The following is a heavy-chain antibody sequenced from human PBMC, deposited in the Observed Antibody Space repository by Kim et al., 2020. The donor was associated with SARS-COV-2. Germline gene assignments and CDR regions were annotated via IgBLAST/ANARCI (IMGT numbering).Heavy chain of an antibody. Sequence: GWSLRLSCAASGFTFDDYAMHWVRQAPGKGLEWVSGISWNSGSIGYADSVKGRFTISRDNAKNSLYLQMNSLRAEDTALYYCAKEGSIYYYYGMDVWGQGTTVTVSS. CDR3: AKEGSIYYYYGMDV. J-gene: IGHJ6*02. CDR2: ISWNSGSI. V-gene: IGHV3-9*01. D-gene: IGHD2-2*01. CDR1: GFTFDDYA.